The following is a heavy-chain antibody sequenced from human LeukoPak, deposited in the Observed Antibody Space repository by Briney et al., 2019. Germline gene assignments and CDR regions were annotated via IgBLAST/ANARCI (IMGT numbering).Heavy chain of an antibody. CDR2: LNTNDGNT. CDR1: GYTFINYE. V-gene: IGHV1-8*01. J-gene: IGHJ4*02. CDR3: TRGSSGYYYVSDY. D-gene: IGHD3-22*01. Sequence: VASVKVSCKASGYTFINYEINWVRQAAGQGLEWMGFLNTNDGNTGFAQKFQGRVTLTRDTSTSTAYMELKSLRSEDTAMYYCTRGSSGYYYVSDYWGQGTLVTVSS.